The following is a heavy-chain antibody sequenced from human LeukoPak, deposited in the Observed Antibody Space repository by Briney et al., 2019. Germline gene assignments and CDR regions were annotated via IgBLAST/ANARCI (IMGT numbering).Heavy chain of an antibody. CDR1: GFTLSGYW. CDR3: TRVQAGRAGLMDV. J-gene: IGHJ6*02. CDR2: IDPDGTTT. Sequence: GGSLRLSCAASGFTLSGYWMHWVRQAPGEGLGWVSRIDPDGTTTNYADSVKGRFTTSRNNAKNTLYLQMNSLRAEDTALYYCTRVQAGRAGLMDVWGRGTTVTVSS. V-gene: IGHV3-74*01. D-gene: IGHD6-13*01.